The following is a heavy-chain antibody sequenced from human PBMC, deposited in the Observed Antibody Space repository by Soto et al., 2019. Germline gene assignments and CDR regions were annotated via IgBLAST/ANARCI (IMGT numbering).Heavy chain of an antibody. CDR3: ARDRGWSLFDY. CDR1: GFTFSSYW. V-gene: IGHV3-74*01. J-gene: IGHJ4*02. Sequence: HPGGSLRLSCAASGFTFSSYWMYWVRQAPGKGLVWVSRSNSDGSDTNYADSVKGRFTISRDNAKNTLYLQMNSLRAEDTAVYYCARDRGWSLFDYWGQGTLVTVSS. D-gene: IGHD6-19*01. CDR2: SNSDGSDT.